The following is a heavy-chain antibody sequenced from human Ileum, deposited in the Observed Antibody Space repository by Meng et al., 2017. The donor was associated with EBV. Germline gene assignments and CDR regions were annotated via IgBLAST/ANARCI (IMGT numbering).Heavy chain of an antibody. CDR3: ARGARLAPFDY. V-gene: IGHV6-1*01. Sequence: SRLGPVTASQPLTPTCAIPWDSSPTTSAAWNWIRQSPSRGFEWLGRTYYRSKWYNEYAVSVKSRISINADTSKNQFSLQLNSVTPEDTAVYYCARGARLAPFDYWGQGTLVTVSS. D-gene: IGHD6-19*01. CDR1: WDSSPTTSAA. CDR2: TYYRSKWYN. J-gene: IGHJ4*02.